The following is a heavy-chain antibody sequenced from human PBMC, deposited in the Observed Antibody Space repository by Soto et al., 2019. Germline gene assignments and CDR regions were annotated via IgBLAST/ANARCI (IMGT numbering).Heavy chain of an antibody. CDR1: GGSVSSGSYY. CDR3: ARDSPYSNYDYYYSMDV. D-gene: IGHD4-4*01. Sequence: SETLSLTCTVSGGSVSSGSYYWSWIRQPPGKGLEWIGYIYYSGSTNYNPSLKSRVTISVDTSKNQFSLKLSSVTAADTAVYYCARDSPYSNYDYYYSMDVWGHGTTVTVPS. J-gene: IGHJ6*02. CDR2: IYYSGST. V-gene: IGHV4-61*01.